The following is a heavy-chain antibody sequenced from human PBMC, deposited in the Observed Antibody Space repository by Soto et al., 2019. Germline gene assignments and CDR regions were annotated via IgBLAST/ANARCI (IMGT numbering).Heavy chain of an antibody. CDR1: GYTFTSYG. CDR2: ISAYNGNT. CDR3: ARERGYSSSWDPLGD. D-gene: IGHD6-13*01. J-gene: IGHJ4*02. V-gene: IGHV1-18*04. Sequence: QVQLVQSGAEVKKPGASVKVSCKASGYTFTSYGISWVRQAPGQGLEWMGWISAYNGNTNYAQKLQGRVTMTTDTSTSTGYMELRSLRSDDTAVYYCARERGYSSSWDPLGDWGQGTLVTVSS.